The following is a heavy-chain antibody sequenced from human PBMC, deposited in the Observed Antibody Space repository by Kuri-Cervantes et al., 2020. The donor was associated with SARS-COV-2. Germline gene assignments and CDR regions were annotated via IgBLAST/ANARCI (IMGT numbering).Heavy chain of an antibody. J-gene: IGHJ4*02. Sequence: ASVKVSCKVSGYTLTELSMHWVRQAPGKGPEWMGGFDPEDGETIYAQKFQGRVTMTEDTSTDTAYMELSSLRSEDTAVYYCAIGRRGFLEWFYFDYWGQGTRVTVSS. CDR2: FDPEDGET. CDR3: AIGRRGFLEWFYFDY. CDR1: GYTLTELS. D-gene: IGHD3-3*01. V-gene: IGHV1-24*01.